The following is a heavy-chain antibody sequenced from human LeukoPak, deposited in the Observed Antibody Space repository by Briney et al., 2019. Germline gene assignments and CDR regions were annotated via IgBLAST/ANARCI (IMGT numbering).Heavy chain of an antibody. Sequence: SQTLALICTVSGGSISSGSYYWGWIRQPAGKGLEWIGRIYTSGSTNYNPSLKSRVTISEDTSKNQFSLKLSSVTAADTAVYYCARTYYDFWSGYYSASTTNYGMDVWGQGTTVTVSS. CDR2: IYTSGST. V-gene: IGHV4-61*02. D-gene: IGHD3-3*01. CDR3: ARTYYDFWSGYYSASTTNYGMDV. J-gene: IGHJ6*02. CDR1: GGSISSGSYY.